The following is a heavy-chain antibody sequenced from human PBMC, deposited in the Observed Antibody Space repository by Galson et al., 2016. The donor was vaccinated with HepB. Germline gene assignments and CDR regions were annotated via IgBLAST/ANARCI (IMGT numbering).Heavy chain of an antibody. CDR1: GFTFSNHD. Sequence: SLRLSCAASGFTFSNHDMNWVRQAPGKGLEYISNINYSGESTSYVDSVKGRFTISRDNSRNTLYLQMDNLRAEDTALYYCVKDPNWEAGCWGRGTPVTVSS. CDR2: INYSGEST. D-gene: IGHD7-27*01. J-gene: IGHJ4*02. CDR3: VKDPNWEAGC. V-gene: IGHV3-23*01.